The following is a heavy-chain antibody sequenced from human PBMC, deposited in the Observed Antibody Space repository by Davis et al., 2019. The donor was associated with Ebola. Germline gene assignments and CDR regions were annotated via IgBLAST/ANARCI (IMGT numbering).Heavy chain of an antibody. Sequence: GESLKISCKGSGYSFTSYWISWVRQMPGKGLEWMGRTDPADSHTIYSPSFQGHVTFSVDKSISTAYLHWSSLKASDTAMYYCARHINYWGQGTLVTVSS. CDR2: TDPADSHT. J-gene: IGHJ4*02. V-gene: IGHV5-10-1*01. CDR3: ARHINY. CDR1: GYSFTSYW.